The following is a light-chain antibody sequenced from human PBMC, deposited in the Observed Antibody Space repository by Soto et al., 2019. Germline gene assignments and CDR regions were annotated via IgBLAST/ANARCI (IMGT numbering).Light chain of an antibody. J-gene: IGKJ4*01. CDR3: QQRSNWHPLT. CDR1: QGVSSY. Sequence: EIVLTQSPATLSLSPGERATLSCRASQGVSSYLAWYQQKPGQAPRLLIYDASNRATGIPARFSGSGPGTDSTLTISSLEPEDFAVYYCQQRSNWHPLTFGGGTKVEIK. V-gene: IGKV3D-11*01. CDR2: DAS.